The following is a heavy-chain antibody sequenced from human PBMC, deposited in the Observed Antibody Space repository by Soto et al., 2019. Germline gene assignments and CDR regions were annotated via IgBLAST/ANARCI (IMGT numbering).Heavy chain of an antibody. CDR2: ISSGSTNI. J-gene: IGHJ4*02. CDR3: ARDRNAAGSDY. D-gene: IGHD1-1*01. V-gene: IGHV3-11*01. Sequence: PGGSLRLSCAASGFTFSDFYMSWIRQAPGKGLEWISYISSGSTNIFYADSVKGRFTVSRDNAKNSVYLQMDRLRAEDTAVYYCARDRNAAGSDYWGQGTLVIVSS. CDR1: GFTFSDFY.